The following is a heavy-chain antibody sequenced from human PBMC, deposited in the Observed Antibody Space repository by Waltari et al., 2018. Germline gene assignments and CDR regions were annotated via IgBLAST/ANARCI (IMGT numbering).Heavy chain of an antibody. V-gene: IGHV4-39*07. Sequence: QLQLQESGPGLVKPSEPLSLTCTVAACSTSSSSYFWGWLRQPPGKGLAWIGSIYYSGSTYYNPSLKSGVTISVDTSKNQFSLKLSSVTAADTAVYYCARSTSYSGYDLRYYYYMDVWGKGTTVTISS. D-gene: IGHD5-12*01. CDR3: ARSTSYSGYDLRYYYYMDV. J-gene: IGHJ6*03. CDR1: ACSTSSSSYF. CDR2: IYYSGST.